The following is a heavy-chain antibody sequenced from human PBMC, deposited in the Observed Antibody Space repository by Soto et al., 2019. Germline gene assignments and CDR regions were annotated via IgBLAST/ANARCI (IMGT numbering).Heavy chain of an antibody. CDR1: GYTFTRYT. CDR3: ARGIATGQLDP. V-gene: IGHV1-3*01. D-gene: IGHD2-15*01. CDR2: INPDNGNT. Sequence: ASVKVSCKASGYTFTRYTVNWVRQAPGQRLEWMGWINPDNGNTKSSQKFQDRVIITRDTSASTAYMDLSSLRSEDTAVYYCARGIATGQLDPWGQGTLVTVSS. J-gene: IGHJ5*02.